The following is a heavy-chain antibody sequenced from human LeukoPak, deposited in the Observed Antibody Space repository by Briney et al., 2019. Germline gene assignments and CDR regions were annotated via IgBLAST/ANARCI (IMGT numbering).Heavy chain of an antibody. D-gene: IGHD3-9*01. CDR2: IYPGDSHT. Sequence: GDSLNISCKGAGYSFTSYWIGGVRQMPGPGLEWMGVIYPGDSHTRYSPSFQGKGTISADKSISTAYLQWKSLKASDTAIYYCTRSPDIDILTGYSRYYFDYWGQGTLVTVSS. CDR3: TRSPDIDILTGYSRYYFDY. J-gene: IGHJ4*02. CDR1: GYSFTSYW. V-gene: IGHV5-51*01.